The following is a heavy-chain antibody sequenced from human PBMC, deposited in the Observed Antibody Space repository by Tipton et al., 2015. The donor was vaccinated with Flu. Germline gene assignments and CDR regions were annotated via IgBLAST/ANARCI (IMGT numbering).Heavy chain of an antibody. CDR3: ARHTGDSVRGVIDY. Sequence: GSLRLSCSVSGYSINSGYYWGWVRRPPGKGLEWIGTIYRSGSTYYNPSLKSRLTISVDTSHNQFSLRPSSVTAADTAVYYCARHTGDSVRGVIDYWGQGTLVTVSS. CDR2: IYRSGST. D-gene: IGHD3-10*02. V-gene: IGHV4-38-2*01. J-gene: IGHJ4*02. CDR1: GYSINSGYY.